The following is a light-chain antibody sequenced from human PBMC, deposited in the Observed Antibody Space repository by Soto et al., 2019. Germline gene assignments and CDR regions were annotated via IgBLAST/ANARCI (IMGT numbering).Light chain of an antibody. V-gene: IGKV3-20*01. Sequence: EIVLTQSPGTLSLCAGERATLSCRASQTISSNYLAWYQQKPGQAPRLLIFGASYRATGIPDRFSGSGSGTAFTLTISRLEPEDFAVYYCQQYRSSPPEFTFGPGTKVDIK. J-gene: IGKJ3*01. CDR3: QQYRSSPPEFT. CDR1: QTISSNY. CDR2: GAS.